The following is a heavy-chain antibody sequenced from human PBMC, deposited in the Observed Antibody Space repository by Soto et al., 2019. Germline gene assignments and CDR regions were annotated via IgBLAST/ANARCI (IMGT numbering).Heavy chain of an antibody. CDR2: IYHSGST. CDR3: ARDCRSTSCYGANWFDP. CDR1: GGSISSGGYS. Sequence: SETLSLTCAVSGGSISSGGYSWSWIRQPPGKGLEWIGYIYHSGSTYYNPSLKSRVTISVDRSKNQFSLKLSSVTAADTAVYYCARDCRSTSCYGANWFDPWGQGTLVTVS. J-gene: IGHJ5*02. V-gene: IGHV4-30-2*01. D-gene: IGHD2-2*01.